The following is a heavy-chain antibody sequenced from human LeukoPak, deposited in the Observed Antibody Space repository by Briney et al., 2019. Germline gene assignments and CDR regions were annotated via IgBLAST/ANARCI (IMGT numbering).Heavy chain of an antibody. D-gene: IGHD1-26*01. Sequence: SETLSLTCTVSGGSISSGDYYWSWIRQPPGKGLEWTGYIYYSGSTYYNPSLKSRVTISVDTSKNQFSLKLSSVPAADTAVYYCASSVGATAVGYFDYWGQGTLVTVSS. CDR2: IYYSGST. V-gene: IGHV4-30-4*08. J-gene: IGHJ4*02. CDR1: GGSISSGDYY. CDR3: ASSVGATAVGYFDY.